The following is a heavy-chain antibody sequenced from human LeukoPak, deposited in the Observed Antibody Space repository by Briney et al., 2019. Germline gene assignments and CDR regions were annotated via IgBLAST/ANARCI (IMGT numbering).Heavy chain of an antibody. CDR1: GYTFTSYY. CDR3: ARGARISLYDFWSGSNDFDP. V-gene: IGHV1-46*01. Sequence: ASVKVSCKASGYTFTSYYMHWVRQAPGQGLEWMGIINPSGGSTSYAQKFQGRVTMTRDTSTSTVYMELSSLRSEDTAVYYCARGARISLYDFWSGSNDFDPWGQGTLVTVSS. CDR2: INPSGGST. J-gene: IGHJ5*02. D-gene: IGHD3-3*01.